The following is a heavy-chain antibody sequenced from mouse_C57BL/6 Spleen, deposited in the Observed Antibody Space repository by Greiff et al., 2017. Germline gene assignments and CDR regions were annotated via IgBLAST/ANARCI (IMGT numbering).Heavy chain of an antibody. J-gene: IGHJ1*03. Sequence: QVQLQQSGAELARPGASVKLSCKASGYTFTSYGISWVKQRTGQGLEWIGEIYPRSGNTYYNEKFKGKATLTADKSSSTAYMELRSLTSEDSALYFCARRPPYGSESYWYFDVWGTETTVTVSS. CDR3: ARRPPYGSESYWYFDV. V-gene: IGHV1-81*01. CDR2: IYPRSGNT. D-gene: IGHD1-1*01. CDR1: GYTFTSYG.